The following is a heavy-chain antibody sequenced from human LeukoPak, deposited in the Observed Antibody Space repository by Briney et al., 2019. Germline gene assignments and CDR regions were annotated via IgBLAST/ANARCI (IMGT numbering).Heavy chain of an antibody. J-gene: IGHJ4*02. CDR3: ARCSSGWSYYFDY. CDR2: IYYSGST. Sequence: SETLSLTCTVSGGSISSSSYYWGWIRQPPGKGLEWIGSIYYSGSTYYNPSLKSRVTISVDTSKNQFSLKLSSVTAADTAVYACARCSSGWSYYFDYWGQGTLVTVSS. CDR1: GGSISSSSYY. D-gene: IGHD6-19*01. V-gene: IGHV4-39*01.